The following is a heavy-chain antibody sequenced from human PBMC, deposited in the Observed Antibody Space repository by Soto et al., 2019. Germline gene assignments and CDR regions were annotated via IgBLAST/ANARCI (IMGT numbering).Heavy chain of an antibody. J-gene: IGHJ4*02. V-gene: IGHV3-74*01. D-gene: IGHD5-12*01. Sequence: GGSLRLSCEASGLTFSSSWMHWVRQAPGKGMVWVSRISIGGRETYYADSVKGRFTIPRDNARNTLYLQMDRLRAEDTAMYFCGRGYTGYGNFDSWGQGTLVTVSS. CDR1: GLTFSSSW. CDR2: ISIGGRET. CDR3: GRGYTGYGNFDS.